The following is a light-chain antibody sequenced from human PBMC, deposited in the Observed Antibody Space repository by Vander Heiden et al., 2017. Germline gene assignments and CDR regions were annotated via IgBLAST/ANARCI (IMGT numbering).Light chain of an antibody. V-gene: IGKV1-5*03. CDR1: QSISSW. Sequence: DIQMTQSPSTLSASVGDRVTITCRASQSISSWLAWYQQKPGNAPKLLIYKASNLEPGVPSRFSGSGSGTEFTLTISSLQPDDCATYYCQQYNSYSWTFGQGTKLEIK. CDR2: KAS. J-gene: IGKJ1*01. CDR3: QQYNSYSWT.